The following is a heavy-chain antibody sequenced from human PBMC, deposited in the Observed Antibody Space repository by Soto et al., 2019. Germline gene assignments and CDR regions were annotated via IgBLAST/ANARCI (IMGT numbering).Heavy chain of an antibody. CDR3: ARSPLGYCTNGAPHCYYYYCMDV. V-gene: IGHV3-23*01. Sequence: PGGSLRLSCAASGFTFSSCAMSWVRQAPGKGLEWVSAISGSATRTYYADSVKGRFTISRDNSKNTLYLQMSSLRAEDTAIYYCARSPLGYCTNGAPHCYYYYCMDVWGKGTTVTVSS. CDR2: ISGSATRT. CDR1: GFTFSSCA. J-gene: IGHJ6*03. D-gene: IGHD2-8*01.